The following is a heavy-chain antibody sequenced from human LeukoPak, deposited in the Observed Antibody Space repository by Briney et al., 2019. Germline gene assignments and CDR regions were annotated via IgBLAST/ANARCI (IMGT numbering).Heavy chain of an antibody. V-gene: IGHV3-23*01. Sequence: GGSLRLSCAASGFTFSSYGMNWVRQAPGNGLEWVAAISGGGGSTYYADSVKGRFTISRDKSNNTLYLQVNSLRADDTAVYYCAKGETDILVVPAASFDYWGQGTLVTVSS. J-gene: IGHJ4*02. CDR3: AKGETDILVVPAASFDY. CDR1: GFTFSSYG. CDR2: ISGGGGST. D-gene: IGHD2-2*01.